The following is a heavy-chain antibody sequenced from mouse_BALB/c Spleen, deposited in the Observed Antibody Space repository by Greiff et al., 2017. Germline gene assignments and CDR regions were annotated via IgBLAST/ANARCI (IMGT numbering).Heavy chain of an antibody. Sequence: QVQLQQSGAELVKPGASVKLSCKASGYTFTSYYMYWVKQRPGQGLEWIGEINPSNGGTNFNEKFKSKATLTVDKSSSTAYMQLSSLTSEDSAVYDCTRGEGYAMDYWGQGTSVTVSS. V-gene: IGHV1S81*02. CDR2: INPSNGGT. CDR3: TRGEGYAMDY. J-gene: IGHJ4*01. CDR1: GYTFTSYY.